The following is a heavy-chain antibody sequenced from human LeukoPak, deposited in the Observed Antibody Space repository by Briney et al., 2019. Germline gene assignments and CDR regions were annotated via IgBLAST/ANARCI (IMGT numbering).Heavy chain of an antibody. CDR3: ARARPDTAMAVDY. J-gene: IGHJ4*02. Sequence: SETLSLTWTVSGGSISSSSYYWGWIRQPPGKGLEWIGYIYNSGSTKYNPSLKSRVTVSVDTSKNQLSLKLSSVTAADTAVYYCARARPDTAMAVDYWGQGTLVTVSS. CDR2: IYNSGST. V-gene: IGHV4-61*05. CDR1: GGSISSSSYY. D-gene: IGHD5-18*01.